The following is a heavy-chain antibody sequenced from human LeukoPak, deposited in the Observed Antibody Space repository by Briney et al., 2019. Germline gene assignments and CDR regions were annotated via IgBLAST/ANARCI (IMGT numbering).Heavy chain of an antibody. V-gene: IGHV3-30-3*01. D-gene: IGHD6-13*01. CDR2: ISYDGSNK. CDR3: ARGMTPGIAAANPFDY. Sequence: GGALRLSCAASGFTFSSYAMHWVRQAPGKGLEWVAVISYDGSNKYYANSVKGRFTISRDNSKNTLYLQMNSLRAEGTAVYYCARGMTPGIAAANPFDYWGQGTLVTV. CDR1: GFTFSSYA. J-gene: IGHJ4*02.